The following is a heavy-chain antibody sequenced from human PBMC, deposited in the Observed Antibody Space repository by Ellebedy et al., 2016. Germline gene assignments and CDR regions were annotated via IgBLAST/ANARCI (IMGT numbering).Heavy chain of an antibody. Sequence: GESLKISXAASGFGFSSYGIHWVRQAPGKGLEWVAVIWYDGSHENCADSVKGRFTISRDSSKNTVYLQMNSLRAEDTAVYYCARDLVSNWLYVGVFDYWGQGTMVTVPS. J-gene: IGHJ4*02. V-gene: IGHV3-33*01. CDR1: GFGFSSYG. CDR3: ARDLVSNWLYVGVFDY. CDR2: IWYDGSHE. D-gene: IGHD1-1*01.